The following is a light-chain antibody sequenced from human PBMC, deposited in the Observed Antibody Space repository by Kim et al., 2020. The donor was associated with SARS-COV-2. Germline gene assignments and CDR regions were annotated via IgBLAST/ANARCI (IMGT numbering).Light chain of an antibody. CDR3: QQSNSTPWT. V-gene: IGKV1-39*01. CDR1: QSISSY. CDR2: AAS. J-gene: IGKJ1*01. Sequence: ASVGDRVTITCRASQSISSYLSWYQQKPGKAPKLLIYAASSLQSGVPSRFSGSGSGTDFTLTITSLQPEDFATYFCQQSNSTPWTFGQGTKVELK.